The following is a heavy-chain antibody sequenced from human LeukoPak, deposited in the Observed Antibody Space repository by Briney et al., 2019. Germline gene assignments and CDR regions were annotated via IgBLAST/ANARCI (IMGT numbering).Heavy chain of an antibody. J-gene: IGHJ3*02. D-gene: IGHD3-10*01. CDR1: GGSISSGGYY. V-gene: IGHV4-30-2*01. CDR2: IYHSGST. CDR3: ARAPEWLSGAFDI. Sequence: SQTLSLTCTVSGGSISSGGYYWSWIRQPPGKGLEWIGYIYHSGSTYYNPSLKSRVTISVDRSKNQFSLKLSSVTAADTAVYYCARAPEWLSGAFDIWGQGTMVTVSS.